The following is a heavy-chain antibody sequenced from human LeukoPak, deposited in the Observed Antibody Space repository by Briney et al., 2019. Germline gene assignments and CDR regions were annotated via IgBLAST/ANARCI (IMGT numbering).Heavy chain of an antibody. D-gene: IGHD3-10*01. Sequence: ASVKVSCKASGYTFTGYYIHWVRQAPGQGLEWMGWISPSSGGANYAQKFQGRVTLTRDTSISTVYMEVSRLSSDDTAVYYCARKSNYGSGSSFGFWGQGTLVTVSS. CDR2: ISPSSGGA. CDR3: ARKSNYGSGSSFGF. CDR1: GYTFTGYY. J-gene: IGHJ4*02. V-gene: IGHV1-2*02.